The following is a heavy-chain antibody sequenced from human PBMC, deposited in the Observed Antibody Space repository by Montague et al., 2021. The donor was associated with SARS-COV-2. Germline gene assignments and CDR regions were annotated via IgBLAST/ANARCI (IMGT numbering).Heavy chain of an antibody. Sequence: SLRLSCAASGFTVSSNYMSWVRQAPGKGLEWVSVIYSGGSTYYADSVXXRFTISRDNSKNTLYLQMNSLRAEDTAVYYCARGEQQQLNFYYYYYYGMDVWGQGTTVTVSS. D-gene: IGHD6-13*01. V-gene: IGHV3-53*01. CDR2: IYSGGST. CDR3: ARGEQQQLNFYYYYYYGMDV. CDR1: GFTVSSNY. J-gene: IGHJ6*02.